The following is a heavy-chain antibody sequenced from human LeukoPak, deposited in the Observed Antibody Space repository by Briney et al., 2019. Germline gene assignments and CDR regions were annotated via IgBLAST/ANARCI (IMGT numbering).Heavy chain of an antibody. CDR2: INPNSGGT. Sequence: ASVKVSCKASGYAFTGYYMHWVRQAPGQGLEWMGWINPNSGGTNYAQKFQGRVTMTRDTSISTAYMELSRLRSDDTAVYYCARVTGSIVVVPAATLAYYFDHWGQGTLVTVSS. J-gene: IGHJ4*02. D-gene: IGHD2-2*01. CDR3: ARVTGSIVVVPAATLAYYFDH. CDR1: GYAFTGYY. V-gene: IGHV1-2*02.